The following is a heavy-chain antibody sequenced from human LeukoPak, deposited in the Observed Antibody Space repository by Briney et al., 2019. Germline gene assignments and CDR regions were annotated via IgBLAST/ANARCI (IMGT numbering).Heavy chain of an antibody. CDR3: ASQPHGIAAAWFDY. Sequence: PSETLSLTCTVSGGSISGSDYYWSWIRQPPGKGLEWIGYIYYSGSTNYNPSLKSRVTISVDTSKNQFSLKLSSVTAADTAVYYCASQPHGIAAAWFDYWGQGTLVTVSS. V-gene: IGHV4-61*08. D-gene: IGHD6-13*01. CDR1: GGSISGSDYY. J-gene: IGHJ4*02. CDR2: IYYSGST.